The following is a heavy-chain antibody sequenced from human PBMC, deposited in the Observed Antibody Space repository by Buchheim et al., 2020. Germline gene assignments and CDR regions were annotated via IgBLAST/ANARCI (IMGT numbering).Heavy chain of an antibody. Sequence: QVQLVESGGGVVQPGRSLRLSCAASGFTFSSYHMHWVRQAPGKGLEWVAVISYDGRDKYYEDSVKARFTISRDNSKDTVYLQMNSLRAEDTAMYYCASRQYFGYWGPGTL. V-gene: IGHV3-30*04. CDR1: GFTFSSYH. CDR3: ASRQYFGY. J-gene: IGHJ4*02. CDR2: ISYDGRDK.